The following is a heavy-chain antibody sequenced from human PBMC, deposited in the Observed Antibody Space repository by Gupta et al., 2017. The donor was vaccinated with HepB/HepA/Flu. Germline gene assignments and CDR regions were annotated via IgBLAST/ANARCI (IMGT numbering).Heavy chain of an antibody. CDR3: ARDYRITMVRGVVDQTYYYGMDV. CDR2: INPNSGGT. J-gene: IGHJ6*02. CDR1: GYTFTGYY. V-gene: IGHV1-2*04. D-gene: IGHD3-10*01. Sequence: QVPLVQSGAEVKKPGASVKVSCKASGYTFTGYYMHWVRQDPGQVLEWMGWINPNSGGTNYAQKFQGWVTMTSDTSISTAYMGRSRLRSDDTAGYYCARDYRITMVRGVVDQTYYYGMDVWGQVTTVTVSS.